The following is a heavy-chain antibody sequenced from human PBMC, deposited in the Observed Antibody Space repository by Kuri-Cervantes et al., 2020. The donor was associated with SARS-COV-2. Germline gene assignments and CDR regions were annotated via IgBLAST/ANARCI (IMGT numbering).Heavy chain of an antibody. CDR1: GASISSYY. V-gene: IGHV4-4*07. CDR3: ARAGSLLWFGELLSLFEY. CDR2: IYTGGTT. D-gene: IGHD3-10*01. Sequence: SETLSLTGNVAGASISSYYWSWIRQPAGKGLEWIGRIYTGGTTNYNPALKSRVTISVDTSKSQFSLKLSSVPAADTAVYYCARAGSLLWFGELLSLFEYWGQGTLVTVSS. J-gene: IGHJ4*02.